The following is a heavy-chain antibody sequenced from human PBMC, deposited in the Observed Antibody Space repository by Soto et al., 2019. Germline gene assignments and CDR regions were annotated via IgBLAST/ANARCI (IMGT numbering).Heavy chain of an antibody. Sequence: QVHLVQSGAVVKKPGASVKVSCKASGYTFTSYGITWVRQAPGQGLEWMGWISAHNGNTDYAQKLQGRVIVTRDTSTSTAYMELRSLISDDTAVYYCARGRYGDYWGQGALVTVSS. V-gene: IGHV1-18*01. J-gene: IGHJ4*02. D-gene: IGHD1-1*01. CDR1: GYTFTSYG. CDR2: ISAHNGNT. CDR3: ARGRYGDY.